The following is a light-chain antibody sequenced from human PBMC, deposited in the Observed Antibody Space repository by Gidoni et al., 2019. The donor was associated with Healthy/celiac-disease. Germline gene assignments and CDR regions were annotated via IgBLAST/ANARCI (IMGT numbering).Light chain of an antibody. J-gene: IGKJ1*01. Sequence: DIQMTQSPSSLSASVGDRVTITCRASQSISSYLNWHQQKPGKAPKLLIYAASSLQSGVPSRFSGSGSGTDFTLTISSLQPEDFATYYCQQSYSTPPRFGQGTKVEIK. CDR1: QSISSY. V-gene: IGKV1-39*01. CDR3: QQSYSTPPR. CDR2: AAS.